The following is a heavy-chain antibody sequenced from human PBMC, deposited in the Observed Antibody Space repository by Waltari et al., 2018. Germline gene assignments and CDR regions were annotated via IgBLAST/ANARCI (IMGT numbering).Heavy chain of an antibody. Sequence: EVQLVESGGGWVHQGGSLRISWWASGCHVSDYTMTWVRQAPGKGLEWVSAIHNGGGTTSYADSVKGRFTISRDNSKNTLYLQMNSLRADDTAMYFCAKDSGKGGDDSWGQGTLVTVSS. J-gene: IGHJ5*01. CDR3: AKDSGKGGDDS. V-gene: IGHV3-23*04. CDR2: IHNGGGTT. D-gene: IGHD1-1*01. CDR1: GCHVSDYT.